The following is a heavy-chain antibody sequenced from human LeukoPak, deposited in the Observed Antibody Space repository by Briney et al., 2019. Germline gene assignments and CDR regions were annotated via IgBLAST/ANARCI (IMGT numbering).Heavy chain of an antibody. CDR3: ARAQGRDGYNLDY. J-gene: IGHJ4*02. CDR1: GGSISSYY. Sequence: SETLSLTCTVSGGSISSYYWSWIRQPPGKGLEWIGYIYYSGSTNYSPSLKSRVTISVDTSKNQFSLKLSSVTAADTAVYYCARAQGRDGYNLDYWGQGTLVTVSS. V-gene: IGHV4-59*01. D-gene: IGHD5-24*01. CDR2: IYYSGST.